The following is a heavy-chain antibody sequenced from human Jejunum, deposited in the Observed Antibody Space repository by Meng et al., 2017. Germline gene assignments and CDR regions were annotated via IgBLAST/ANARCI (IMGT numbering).Heavy chain of an antibody. Sequence: VPMGEAGGGLVQAGGSLRLYCAGSGFTFSGYWMNLVRQAPGKGLEWVANIKQDGSEKHYVDSVKGRFTISRDNAKNSLYLQMNSLRDEDTAVYHCARDQGSYGNFQHWGQGTLVTVSS. D-gene: IGHD3-16*01. CDR2: IKQDGSEK. J-gene: IGHJ1*01. CDR3: ARDQGSYGNFQH. CDR1: GFTFSGYW. V-gene: IGHV3-7*01.